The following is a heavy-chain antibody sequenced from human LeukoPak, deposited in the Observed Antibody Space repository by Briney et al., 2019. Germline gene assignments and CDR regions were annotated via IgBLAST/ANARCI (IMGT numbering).Heavy chain of an antibody. J-gene: IGHJ6*02. CDR2: IYSGGST. Sequence: GGSLRLSCATSGFSLSSHYMSWGRPGSGKGLAWVSSIYSGGSTYYADSVKGRFTISRDNSKNTLYLQMNSLRAEDTAVYYCARVAAGTGYYYGMDVWGQGTTVTVS. V-gene: IGHV3-66*01. CDR1: GFSLSSHY. D-gene: IGHD6-13*01. CDR3: ARVAAGTGYYYGMDV.